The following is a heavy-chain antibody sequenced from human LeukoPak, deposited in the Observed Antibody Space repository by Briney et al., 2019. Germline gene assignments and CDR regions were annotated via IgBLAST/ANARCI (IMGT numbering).Heavy chain of an antibody. CDR1: GYTFTSYA. CDR2: INAGNGNT. V-gene: IGHV1-3*01. Sequence: ASVKVSCKASGYTFTSYAMHWVRQAPGQRLEWMGWINAGNGNTKYSQKFQGRVTITRGTSASTAYMELSSLRSEDTAVYYCARDLVGATPVLQDWGQGTLVTVSS. D-gene: IGHD1-26*01. J-gene: IGHJ4*02. CDR3: ARDLVGATPVLQD.